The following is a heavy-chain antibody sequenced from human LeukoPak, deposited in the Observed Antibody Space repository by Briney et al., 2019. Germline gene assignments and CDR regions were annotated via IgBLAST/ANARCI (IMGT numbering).Heavy chain of an antibody. J-gene: IGHJ4*02. D-gene: IGHD2/OR15-2a*01. V-gene: IGHV4-30-2*01. CDR3: ARGSKGAAFDY. CDR2: IYHSGST. Sequence: PSETLSLTCAVSGGSISSGGYSWSWIRQPPGMGLEWIGYIYHSGSTYYNPSLKSRVTISVDRSKSQFSLKLSSVTAADTAVYYCARGSKGAAFDYWGQGTLVTVSS. CDR1: GGSISSGGYS.